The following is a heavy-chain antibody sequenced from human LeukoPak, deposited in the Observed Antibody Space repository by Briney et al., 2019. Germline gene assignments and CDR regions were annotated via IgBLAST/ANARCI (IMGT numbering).Heavy chain of an antibody. CDR1: GGSISSGGYY. CDR2: IYHSGST. Sequence: SQTLSLTCTVSGGSISSGGYYWSWIRQPPGKGLEWIGYIYHSGSTYYNPSLKSRVTISVDRSKNQFSLKLSSVTAADTAVYYCAREDGGSNCSSTSCPDWFDPWGQGTLVTVSS. CDR3: AREDGGSNCSSTSCPDWFDP. V-gene: IGHV4-30-2*01. J-gene: IGHJ5*02. D-gene: IGHD2-2*01.